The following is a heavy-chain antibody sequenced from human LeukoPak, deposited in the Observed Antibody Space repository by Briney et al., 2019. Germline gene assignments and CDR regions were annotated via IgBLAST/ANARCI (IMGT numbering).Heavy chain of an antibody. CDR2: IYTSGNT. Sequence: SETLSLTCTVSGGSISSGSYCWSWIRQPAGKGLEWIGHIYTSGNTNYNPSLKSRVTISVDTSKNQFSLKLSSVTAADTAVYYCARDKCGSGSCYSDPWGQGALVTVSS. D-gene: IGHD2-15*01. CDR1: GGSISSGSYC. J-gene: IGHJ5*02. V-gene: IGHV4-61*09. CDR3: ARDKCGSGSCYSDP.